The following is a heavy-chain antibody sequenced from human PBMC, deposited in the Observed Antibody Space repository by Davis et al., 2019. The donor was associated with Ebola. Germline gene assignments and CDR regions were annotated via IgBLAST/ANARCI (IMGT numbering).Heavy chain of an antibody. V-gene: IGHV1-46*01. CDR3: AVGERLRLGELSLLSVVGWFDP. J-gene: IGHJ5*02. CDR1: GYILTELS. CDR2: INPSGGST. D-gene: IGHD3-16*02. Sequence: AASVKVSCKVSGYILTELSIHWVRQAPGQGLEWMGIINPSGGSTSYAQKFQGRVTMTRDTSTSTVYMELSSLRSEDTAVYYCAVGERLRLGELSLLSVVGWFDPWGQGTLVTVSS.